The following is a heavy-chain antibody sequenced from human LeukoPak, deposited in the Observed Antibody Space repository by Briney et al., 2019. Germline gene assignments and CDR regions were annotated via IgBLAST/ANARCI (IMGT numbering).Heavy chain of an antibody. D-gene: IGHD3-22*01. CDR3: ARDPSMLVVADYFDH. CDR2: ISSSSSTI. Sequence: GGSLRLSCAASGFTFSSYSMNWVRQAPGKGLEWVSYISSSSSTIYYADSVKGRFTISRDNAKDSLYLQMNSLRAEDTAVYYCARDPSMLVVADYFDHWGQGTLVTVFS. V-gene: IGHV3-48*01. CDR1: GFTFSSYS. J-gene: IGHJ4*02.